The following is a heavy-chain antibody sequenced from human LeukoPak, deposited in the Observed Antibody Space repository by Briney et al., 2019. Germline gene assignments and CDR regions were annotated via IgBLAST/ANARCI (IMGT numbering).Heavy chain of an antibody. V-gene: IGHV1-8*01. CDR2: MNPNSGNT. D-gene: IGHD3-22*01. Sequence: GASVKVSCKASGYTFTSYDINWVRQATGQGLEWMGWMNPNSGNTGYAQKFQGRVTMTRNTSISTAYMELSSQRSEDTAVYYCARGGGYYDRSAKYFIRPPEYWGQGTLVTVSS. CDR3: ARGGGYYDRSAKYFIRPPEY. J-gene: IGHJ4*02. CDR1: GYTFTSYD.